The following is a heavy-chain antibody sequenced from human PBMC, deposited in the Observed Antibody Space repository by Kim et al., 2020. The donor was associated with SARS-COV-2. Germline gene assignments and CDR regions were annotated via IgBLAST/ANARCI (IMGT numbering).Heavy chain of an antibody. Sequence: GGSLRLSCAASGFTFSSYGMHWVRQAPGKGLEWVAVISYDGSNKYYADSVKGRFTISRDNSKNTLYLQMNSLRAEDTAVYYCAKDTGGGYYYGMDVWGQGTTVTVSS. V-gene: IGHV3-30*18. D-gene: IGHD3-10*01. CDR1: GFTFSSYG. CDR3: AKDTGGGYYYGMDV. J-gene: IGHJ6*02. CDR2: ISYDGSNK.